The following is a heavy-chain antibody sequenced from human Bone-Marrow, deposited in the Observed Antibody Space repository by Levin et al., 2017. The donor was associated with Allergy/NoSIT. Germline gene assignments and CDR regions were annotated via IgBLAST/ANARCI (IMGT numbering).Heavy chain of an antibody. J-gene: IGHJ4*02. Sequence: LSLTCAASGFPFRNSAMSWVRQAPGTGLEWVSVISSSGQTTHYSDSVKGRFTISRDNSESTLYLYMKSLRSEDTAIYYCAKAQSDTLTGYDSWGQGTQVTVSS. CDR1: GFPFRNSA. CDR3: AKAQSDTLTGYDS. D-gene: IGHD3-9*01. CDR2: ISSSGQTT. V-gene: IGHV3-23*01.